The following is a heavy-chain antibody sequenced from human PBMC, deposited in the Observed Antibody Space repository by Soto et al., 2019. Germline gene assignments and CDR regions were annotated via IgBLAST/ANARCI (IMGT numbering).Heavy chain of an antibody. CDR1: GFTVSSNY. V-gene: IGHV3-53*02. CDR3: ARDLREDWFDP. Sequence: EVQLVETGGGLIQPGGSLRLSCAASGFTVSSNYMSWVLQAPGKGLEWVSVIYSGGSTNYADSVKGRFNISRDNSKKSLYLQMNSMRAEDTAVYYCARDLREDWFDPWGQGTLVTVSS. J-gene: IGHJ5*02. D-gene: IGHD3-16*01. CDR2: IYSGGST.